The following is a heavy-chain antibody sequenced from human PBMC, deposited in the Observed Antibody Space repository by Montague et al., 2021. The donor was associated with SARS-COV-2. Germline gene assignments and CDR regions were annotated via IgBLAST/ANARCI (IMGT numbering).Heavy chain of an antibody. D-gene: IGHD3-10*01. V-gene: IGHV4-59*01. J-gene: IGHJ6*02. CDR3: ARGCPSYFGAGSHCYGMDV. CDR1: GTSITSYY. CDR2: ISDSGST. Sequence: SETLSLTCSVSGTSITSYYWNWIRQPPGKGLEWIGYISDSGSTNYSPSFKSRVTMSVDTSKNQISLNLTSVTAADTAVYYLARGCPSYFGAGSHCYGMDVWGQGTTVTVSS.